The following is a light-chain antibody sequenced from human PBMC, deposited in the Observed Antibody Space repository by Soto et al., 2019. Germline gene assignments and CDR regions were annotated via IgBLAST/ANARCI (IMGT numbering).Light chain of an antibody. Sequence: QSALTQPRSVSGPPGQSVSISCSGTSSDVGTYNYVSWYQQHPGKAPKLMIYDVSKRPSGVPDRFSGSKSGNTASLTISGLQAEDEADYYCCSYAGGYTHAVFGGGTKLNVL. CDR3: CSYAGGYTHAV. CDR2: DVS. V-gene: IGLV2-11*01. CDR1: SSDVGTYNY. J-gene: IGLJ2*01.